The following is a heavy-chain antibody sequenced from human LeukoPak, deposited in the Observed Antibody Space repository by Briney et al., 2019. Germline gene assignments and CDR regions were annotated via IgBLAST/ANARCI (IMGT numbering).Heavy chain of an antibody. CDR3: ARDHYGSGSYKSYFDS. V-gene: IGHV4-4*07. J-gene: IGHJ5*01. D-gene: IGHD3-10*01. Sequence: SETLSLTCAVSGGSISTYYWSWLRQPAGKGLEWIGRLYSSGSTKYNPSLKSRVTIAVGDSNNQFTLKLTSVTAADTAVYYCARDHYGSGSYKSYFDSWGQGIRVTVSS. CDR1: GGSISTYY. CDR2: LYSSGST.